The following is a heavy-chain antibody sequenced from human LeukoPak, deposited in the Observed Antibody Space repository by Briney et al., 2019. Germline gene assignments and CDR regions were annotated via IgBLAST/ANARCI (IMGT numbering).Heavy chain of an antibody. Sequence: PSATLSLTCAVDGGSFSGYYWSWIRQPPGKGLEWTGEINHSGSTYYNPSLKSRVTISVDTSKNQFSLKLSSVTAAYTAVYFCARDADCNGSGANWFDPWGQGTLVTVSS. J-gene: IGHJ5*02. V-gene: IGHV4-34*01. D-gene: IGHD3-10*01. CDR1: GGSFSGYY. CDR2: INHSGST. CDR3: ARDADCNGSGANWFDP.